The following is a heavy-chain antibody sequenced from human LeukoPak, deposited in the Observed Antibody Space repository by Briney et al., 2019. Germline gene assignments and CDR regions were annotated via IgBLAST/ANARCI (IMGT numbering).Heavy chain of an antibody. CDR1: GYTFTGYY. CDR2: INPDSGGT. D-gene: IGHD3-3*01. CDR3: ARDRDLRFFLY. V-gene: IGHV1-2*02. Sequence: ASVKVSCKASGYTFTGYYIHWVRQAPGQGLEWMGWINPDSGGTNYAQKLQGRVTMTTDTSTSTAYMELRSLRSDDTAVYYCARDRDLRFFLYWGQGTLVTVSS. J-gene: IGHJ4*02.